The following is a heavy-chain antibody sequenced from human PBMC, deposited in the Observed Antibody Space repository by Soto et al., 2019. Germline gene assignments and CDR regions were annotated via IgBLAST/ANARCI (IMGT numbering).Heavy chain of an antibody. V-gene: IGHV3-23*01. CDR2: ISGSGGST. J-gene: IGHJ4*02. D-gene: IGHD3-3*01. CDR1: GFTFSSYA. Sequence: EVQLLESGGGLVQPGGSLRLSCAASGFTFSSYAMSWVRQAPGKGLEWVSAISGSGGSTYYADSVKGRFTISRDNSKNTLYLQMNSLRAEDTAVYYCAKEHRRYYDFWSGYFPDYWGQGTLVTVSS. CDR3: AKEHRRYYDFWSGYFPDY.